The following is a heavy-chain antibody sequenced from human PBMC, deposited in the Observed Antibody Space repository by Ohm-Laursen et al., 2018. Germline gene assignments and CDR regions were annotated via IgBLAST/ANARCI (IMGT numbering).Heavy chain of an antibody. CDR2: INHSGST. V-gene: IGHV4-34*01. Sequence: PSQTLSLTCAVYGGSFSGYYWSWIRQPPGKGLEWIGEINHSGSTNYNPSLKSRVTISVDTSKNQFSLKLSSVTAADTAVYYCARLHVLRFLEWLFLDYWGQGTLVTVSS. CDR3: ARLHVLRFLEWLFLDY. CDR1: GGSFSGYY. D-gene: IGHD3-3*01. J-gene: IGHJ4*02.